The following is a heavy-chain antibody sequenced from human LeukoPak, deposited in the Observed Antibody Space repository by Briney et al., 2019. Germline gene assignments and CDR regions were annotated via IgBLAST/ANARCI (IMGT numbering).Heavy chain of an antibody. J-gene: IGHJ5*02. CDR3: ARDSDSSGYWS. Sequence: SETLSLTCTVSGGSISSGGYYWSWIRQHPGKGLEWIGYIYYSGSTYYNPSLKSRVTISVDTSKNQFSLKLSSATAADTAVYHCARDSDSSGYWSWGQGTLVTVSS. CDR1: GGSISSGGYY. V-gene: IGHV4-31*03. D-gene: IGHD3-22*01. CDR2: IYYSGST.